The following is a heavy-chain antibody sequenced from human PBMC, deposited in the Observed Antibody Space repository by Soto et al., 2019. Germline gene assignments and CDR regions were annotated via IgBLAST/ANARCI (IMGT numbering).Heavy chain of an antibody. Sequence: ASVKVSCKASGYTFTSYGISWVRQAPGQGLEWMGWISAYNGNTNYAQKLQGRVTMTTDTSTSTAYMELRSLRSDDTAVYYCARDTITYYYGSGSPWAPFDIWGQGTMVTVSS. J-gene: IGHJ3*02. CDR2: ISAYNGNT. CDR1: GYTFTSYG. V-gene: IGHV1-18*01. D-gene: IGHD3-10*01. CDR3: ARDTITYYYGSGSPWAPFDI.